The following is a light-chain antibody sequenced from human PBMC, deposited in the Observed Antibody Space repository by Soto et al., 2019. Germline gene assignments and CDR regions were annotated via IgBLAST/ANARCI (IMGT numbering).Light chain of an antibody. Sequence: DIQMTQSPSTLSASVGDRVTITCRASQSISTWLAWYQQEPGKAPKLLIHKASSLQSGVPSRFSGSGSGTAFTLTISSLHPDDFATYYCQNYNSYSEAFGQGTKVDIK. CDR3: QNYNSYSEA. V-gene: IGKV1-5*03. CDR2: KAS. J-gene: IGKJ1*01. CDR1: QSISTW.